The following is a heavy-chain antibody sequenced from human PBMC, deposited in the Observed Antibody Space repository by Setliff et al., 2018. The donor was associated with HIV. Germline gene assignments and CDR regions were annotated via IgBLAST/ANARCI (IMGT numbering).Heavy chain of an antibody. CDR3: ATGPLDY. V-gene: IGHV3-15*07. J-gene: IGHJ4*02. CDR2: VKSPSDGGTT. CDR1: GFSFNKAW. Sequence: PGESLKISCALSGFSFNKAWMNWVRQAPGKGLEWVGRVKSPSDGGTTDYAAPVKGRFTISRDDSKNTVYLQMNSLKIDDTGLYYCATGPLDYWGQGTLVTVSS.